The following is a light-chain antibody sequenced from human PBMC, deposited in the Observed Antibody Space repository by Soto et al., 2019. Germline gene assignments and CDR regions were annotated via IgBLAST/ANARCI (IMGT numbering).Light chain of an antibody. Sequence: QSALTQPASVSGSPGQSITISCTGTSSDVGGYNYVSWYQQHPGKAPKLLIYEVSNRPSGVSNRFSGSKSGHTASLTISGLQAEDEADYYCRSYTSSSNPYVFGTGTKLTVL. CDR2: EVS. CDR1: SSDVGGYNY. J-gene: IGLJ1*01. V-gene: IGLV2-14*01. CDR3: RSYTSSSNPYV.